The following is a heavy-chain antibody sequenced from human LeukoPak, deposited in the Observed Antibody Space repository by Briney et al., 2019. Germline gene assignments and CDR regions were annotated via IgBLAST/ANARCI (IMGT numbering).Heavy chain of an antibody. D-gene: IGHD6-13*01. J-gene: IGHJ6*03. CDR3: AKDRSSSWYPSYMDV. CDR2: MSAVGGST. Sequence: PGGSLRLSCAASGIIFSDYAMTWVRQAPGKGLEWVSGMSAVGGSTYYVDSLKGQFTISRDNSKNTLYLQMNSLRAEDTAVYYCAKDRSSSWYPSYMDVWGKGTTVTVSS. V-gene: IGHV3-23*01. CDR1: GIIFSDYA.